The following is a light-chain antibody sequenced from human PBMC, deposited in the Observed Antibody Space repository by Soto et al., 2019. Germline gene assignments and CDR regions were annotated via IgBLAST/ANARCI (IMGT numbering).Light chain of an antibody. CDR1: QGIRKD. CDR3: LQHNSFPFT. Sequence: DIQMPLSPSSLSASIGDRVTITCRASQGIRKDLGWFQQKPGKAPKRLIYAASSLESGVPSRFSGSGSGTEFTLTISSLQPEDFATYYCLQHNSFPFTFGQGTKLDIK. CDR2: AAS. V-gene: IGKV1-17*01. J-gene: IGKJ2*01.